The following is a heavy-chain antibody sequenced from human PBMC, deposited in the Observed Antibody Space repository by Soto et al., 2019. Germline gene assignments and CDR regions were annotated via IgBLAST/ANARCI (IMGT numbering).Heavy chain of an antibody. V-gene: IGHV3-53*01. CDR3: ATWLQREHAFDI. CDR1: GFSFSGKNY. Sequence: VSLRLSCAASGFSFSGKNYLTWVRQAPGKGLEWVSALYSSDGTYYADSVKGRFSVSRDNSKNTFYLQLHSLRPEDTALYFCATWLQREHAFDIWGLGTMVTVSS. D-gene: IGHD1-1*01. J-gene: IGHJ3*02. CDR2: LYSSDGT.